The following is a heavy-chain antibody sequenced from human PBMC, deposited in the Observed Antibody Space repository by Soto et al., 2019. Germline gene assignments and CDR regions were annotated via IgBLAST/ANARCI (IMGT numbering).Heavy chain of an antibody. J-gene: IGHJ4*02. CDR3: ARPDIVAAYSSGWYGGFYFDY. D-gene: IGHD6-19*01. Sequence: QVQLVESGGGVVQPGRSLRLSCAASGFTFSSYAMHWVRQAPGKGLEWVAVISYDGSNKYYADSVKGRFTISRDNSKNTRYLQMNSLRAEDTAVYYCARPDIVAAYSSGWYGGFYFDYWGQGILVTVSS. V-gene: IGHV3-30-3*01. CDR2: ISYDGSNK. CDR1: GFTFSSYA.